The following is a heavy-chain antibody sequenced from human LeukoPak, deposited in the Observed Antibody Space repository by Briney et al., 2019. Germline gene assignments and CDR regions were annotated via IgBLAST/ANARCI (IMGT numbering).Heavy chain of an antibody. D-gene: IGHD3-22*01. J-gene: IGHJ4*02. CDR3: ARSRGRYYDSSGYRDY. V-gene: IGHV1-18*01. Sequence: ASVKVSCKASGYTFTSYGISWVRQAPGQGLEWMGWISAYNGNTNYAQKLRGRVTMTTDTSTSTAYMELRSLRSDDTAVYYCARSRGRYYDSSGYRDYWGQGTLVTVSS. CDR1: GYTFTSYG. CDR2: ISAYNGNT.